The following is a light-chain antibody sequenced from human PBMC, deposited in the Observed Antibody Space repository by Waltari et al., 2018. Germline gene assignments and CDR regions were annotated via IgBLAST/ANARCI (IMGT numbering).Light chain of an antibody. CDR3: CSYAGRYTWV. J-gene: IGLJ3*02. Sequence: QSALTQPRSVSGSPGQSVTISCTGTSSDVGGYNYVSWFQQHPGKAPKLMIHDFSKRPSGVPYCFSGSKSGNTAALTISGLQADDETDYYCCSYAGRYTWVFGGGTKLTVL. V-gene: IGLV2-11*01. CDR1: SSDVGGYNY. CDR2: DFS.